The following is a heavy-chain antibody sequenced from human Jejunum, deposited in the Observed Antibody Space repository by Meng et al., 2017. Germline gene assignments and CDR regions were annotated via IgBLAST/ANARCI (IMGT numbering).Heavy chain of an antibody. CDR3: AKDGQWPDRLDY. CDR1: GFTFSSYY. J-gene: IGHJ4*02. V-gene: IGHV3-30*18. CDR2: ILYDGSKT. D-gene: IGHD6-19*01. Sequence: QVQLVESGGGVVQPGGSLRLSCAASGFTFSSYYMHWVRQAPGKGLEWVAVILYDGSKTYYADAVKGRFTISRDNSKNTLYLQMNSLRPEDTAVYYCAKDGQWPDRLDYWGLGTLVTVS.